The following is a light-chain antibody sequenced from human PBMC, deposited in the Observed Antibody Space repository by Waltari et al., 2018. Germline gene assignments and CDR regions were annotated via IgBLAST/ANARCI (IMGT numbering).Light chain of an antibody. CDR1: QGLLHSNGYNY. CDR2: LGS. J-gene: IGKJ1*01. V-gene: IGKV2-28*01. CDR3: MQALESPRT. Sequence: DIVMTQSPLSLPVTPGEPASISCRSRQGLLHSNGYNYLDWYLQRPGQSPQLLIYLGSNRASGVPDRFSGIGSGTDFTLKISRVEAEDVGVYYCMQALESPRTFGQGTKVEIK.